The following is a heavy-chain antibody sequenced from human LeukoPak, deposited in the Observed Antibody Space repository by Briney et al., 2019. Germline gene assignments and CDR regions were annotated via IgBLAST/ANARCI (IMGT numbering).Heavy chain of an antibody. Sequence: PSESLSLTCTVSGGSVSSSSYYWGWIRQPPGKGLEWIGLSYYDGSTYYNPSLKGRVTISVDTSTNQFSLKVRSVTAADTAVYYCARDGRYIDYEGGFDPWGQGTLVSVS. D-gene: IGHD4-17*01. CDR3: ARDGRYIDYEGGFDP. J-gene: IGHJ5*02. V-gene: IGHV4-39*02. CDR1: GGSVSSSSYY. CDR2: SYYDGST.